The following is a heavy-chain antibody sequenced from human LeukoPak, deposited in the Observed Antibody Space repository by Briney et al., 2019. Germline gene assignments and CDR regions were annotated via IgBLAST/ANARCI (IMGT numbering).Heavy chain of an antibody. CDR1: GFTVSSYY. Sequence: GGSLRLSCAASGFTVSSYYMNWVRQAPGKGLEWVSVTYSGGSTSFADSVKGRFTISRDNSKNTLYLQMNSLRDEDTALYYCARGGPESATNRGDYYYYYLDVWGKGTTVTISS. CDR3: ARGGPESATNRGDYYYYYLDV. J-gene: IGHJ6*03. CDR2: TYSGGST. D-gene: IGHD6-25*01. V-gene: IGHV3-66*01.